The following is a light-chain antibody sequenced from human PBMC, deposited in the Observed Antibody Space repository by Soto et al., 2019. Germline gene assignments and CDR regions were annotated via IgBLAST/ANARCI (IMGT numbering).Light chain of an antibody. CDR3: CSYASSSTLVI. Sequence: QSALTQPASVSGSPGQSITISCTGTGSDVGGYNFVSWYQQHPGKAPKLMIYDVNIRPSGVSKRFSGSKSGNTASLTISGLQADDEAYYYCCSYASSSTLVIFCGGTKLTVL. CDR1: GSDVGGYNF. CDR2: DVN. J-gene: IGLJ2*01. V-gene: IGLV2-14*03.